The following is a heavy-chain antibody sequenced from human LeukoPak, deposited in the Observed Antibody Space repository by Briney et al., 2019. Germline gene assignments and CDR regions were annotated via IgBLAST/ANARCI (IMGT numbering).Heavy chain of an antibody. CDR1: GFTFSSYA. CDR3: ARDLGIRVAGPFFDY. D-gene: IGHD6-19*01. CDR2: ISGSGGST. Sequence: GGSLRLSCAASGFTFSSYAMGWVRQAPGKGLEWVSAISGSGGSTYYADSVKGRFTISRDNSKNTLYLQMNSLRAEDTAVYYCARDLGIRVAGPFFDYWGQGTLVTVSS. J-gene: IGHJ4*02. V-gene: IGHV3-23*01.